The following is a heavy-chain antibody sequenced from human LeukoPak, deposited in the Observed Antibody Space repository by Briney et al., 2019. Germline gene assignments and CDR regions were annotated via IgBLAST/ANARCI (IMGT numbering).Heavy chain of an antibody. D-gene: IGHD3-22*01. Sequence: ASVKVSCKASGYTFTSYDISWVRQAPGQGLEWMGWISAYNGNTNYAQKLQGRVTMTTDTSTSTAYMELRSLRSDDTAVYYCARDPARYYDSSGYYYVRWYFDLWGRGTLVTVSS. CDR1: GYTFTSYD. CDR2: ISAYNGNT. J-gene: IGHJ2*01. V-gene: IGHV1-18*01. CDR3: ARDPARYYDSSGYYYVRWYFDL.